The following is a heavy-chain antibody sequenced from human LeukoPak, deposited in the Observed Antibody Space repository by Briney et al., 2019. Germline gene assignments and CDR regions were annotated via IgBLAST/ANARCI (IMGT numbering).Heavy chain of an antibody. D-gene: IGHD1-26*01. V-gene: IGHV3-66*02. Sequence: GGSLRLSCAASGFTISYNYMSWVRQAPGKGLQWVSVIYSNTSAYYADSVKGRFTISRDNSKNTLYLQMNSLRAEDTAVYYCAKSRGGSYRHPFDYWGQGTLVTVSS. J-gene: IGHJ4*02. CDR1: GFTISYNY. CDR2: IYSNTSA. CDR3: AKSRGGSYRHPFDY.